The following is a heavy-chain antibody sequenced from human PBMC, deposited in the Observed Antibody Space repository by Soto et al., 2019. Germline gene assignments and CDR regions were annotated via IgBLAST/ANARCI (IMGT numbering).Heavy chain of an antibody. J-gene: IGHJ4*02. CDR2: ISVTGDT. V-gene: IGHV3-23*01. CDR3: AQSLSTATSSDY. Sequence: VGSLRLSCAASGFTFSSYAMNWVRQAPGKGPEWVSHISVTGDTYYADSVKGRFTISRDNSKNTLFLQMNSLRAEDTAVYYCAQSLSTATSSDYRGQGTQVTVSS. CDR1: GFTFSSYA.